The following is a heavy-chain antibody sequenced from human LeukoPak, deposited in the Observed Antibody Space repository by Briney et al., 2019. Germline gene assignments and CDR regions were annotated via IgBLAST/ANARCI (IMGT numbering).Heavy chain of an antibody. J-gene: IGHJ4*02. CDR3: ARRMATTHLFDY. CDR1: GYTFSRYT. D-gene: IGHD5-24*01. Sequence: GASVKVSCKASGYTFSRYTISWVRQAPGQGLEWMGWISADNGNTDYAQKLQGRVTMTTDTSTSTAYMELRSLRSDDTAVYYCARRMATTHLFDYWGQGTLVTVSS. V-gene: IGHV1-18*01. CDR2: ISADNGNT.